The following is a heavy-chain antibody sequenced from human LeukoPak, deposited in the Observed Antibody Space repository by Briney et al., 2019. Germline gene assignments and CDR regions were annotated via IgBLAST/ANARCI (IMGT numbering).Heavy chain of an antibody. CDR3: ARHDLGSFTIFGVVPSCMDV. Sequence: SETLSLTCTAPGFFTSGYYLCWSRQPPGKGLEWIGYIYCSGSTNTNHSLTGRVTISVDTSKNQFSLKLSSVTAADTIVYYSARHDLGSFTIFGVVPSCMDVWGQGTTVTVSS. CDR2: IYCSGST. CDR1: GFFTSGYY. D-gene: IGHD3-3*01. V-gene: IGHV4-59*08. J-gene: IGHJ6*02.